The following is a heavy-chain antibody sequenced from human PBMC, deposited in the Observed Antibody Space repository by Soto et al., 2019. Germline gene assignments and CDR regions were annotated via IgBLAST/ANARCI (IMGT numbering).Heavy chain of an antibody. V-gene: IGHV1-69*06. CDR1: GGTFSSYA. D-gene: IGHD3-3*01. Sequence: SVKVSCKASGGTFSSYAISWVRQAPGQGLEWMGGIIPIFGTANYAQKFQGRVTITADKSTSTAYMELSSLRSEDTAMYYCARDLKPFGVVILRYGMDVWGQGTTVTVSS. CDR2: IIPIFGTA. CDR3: ARDLKPFGVVILRYGMDV. J-gene: IGHJ6*02.